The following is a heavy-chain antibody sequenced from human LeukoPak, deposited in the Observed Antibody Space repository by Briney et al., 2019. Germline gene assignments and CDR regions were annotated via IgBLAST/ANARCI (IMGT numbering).Heavy chain of an antibody. D-gene: IGHD3-22*01. V-gene: IGHV3-23*01. J-gene: IGHJ3*02. CDR2: ISGSGGST. CDR3: AKDQDPNYYDSNGYSFGAFDI. Sequence: GGSLRLSCAASGFTFSSYAMSWVRQAPGKGLEWVSVISGSGGSTYYADSVKGRFTISRDKSKDTLYLQMNSLRAEDTAVYYCAKDQDPNYYDSNGYSFGAFDIWGQGTMVTVSS. CDR1: GFTFSSYA.